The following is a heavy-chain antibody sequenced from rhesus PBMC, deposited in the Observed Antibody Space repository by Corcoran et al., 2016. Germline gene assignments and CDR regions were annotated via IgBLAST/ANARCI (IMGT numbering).Heavy chain of an antibody. V-gene: IGHV3-178*01. CDR1: GFTFSDYY. CDR3: ALAPGSGYYSLGWDS. Sequence: EVQLAESGGGLAKAGGSLRLSCGASGFTFSDYYMDWVRQAPGKGLGCVSRISDGGGSTWYADSVKGRFTISRENAKNTLYLQMDGLRAEDTAVYYCALAPGSGYYSLGWDSWGQGVVVTVSS. CDR2: ISDGGGST. J-gene: IGHJ6*01. D-gene: IGHD3-28*01.